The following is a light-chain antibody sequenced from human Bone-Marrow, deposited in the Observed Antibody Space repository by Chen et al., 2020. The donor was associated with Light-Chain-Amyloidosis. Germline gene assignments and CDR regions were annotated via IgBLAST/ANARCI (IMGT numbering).Light chain of an antibody. CDR1: DLPTKY. CDR2: RDT. V-gene: IGLV3-25*03. Sequence: SYELPQPPSVSVSPAQTPRITCSGDDLPTKYAYWYQQKPGQAPVLVIHRDTERPSGISERFSGSSSGTTATLKISGVQAEDEADYHCQSADSSGTYEVIFGGGTKLTVL. J-gene: IGLJ2*01. CDR3: QSADSSGTYEVI.